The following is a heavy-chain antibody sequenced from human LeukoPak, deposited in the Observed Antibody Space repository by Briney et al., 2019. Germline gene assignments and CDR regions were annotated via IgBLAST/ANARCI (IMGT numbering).Heavy chain of an antibody. D-gene: IGHD4-23*01. V-gene: IGHV4-34*01. CDR1: GGSFSGYY. J-gene: IGHJ3*01. Sequence: SETLSLTCAVYGGSFSGYYWSWIRRPPGKGLEWIGEINHSGSTNYNPSLKSRVTISVDTSKNKFSLRLSSVTAADTAVYYCARNDYGGSKVHAFDLWGQGTRVTVSS. CDR2: INHSGST. CDR3: ARNDYGGSKVHAFDL.